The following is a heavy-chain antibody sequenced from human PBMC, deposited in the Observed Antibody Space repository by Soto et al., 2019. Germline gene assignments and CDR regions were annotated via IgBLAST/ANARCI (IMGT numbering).Heavy chain of an antibody. CDR1: GGSISSSSYY. CDR3: ARYSGSDLRGLDSWFDP. J-gene: IGHJ5*02. CDR2: SYYSGST. V-gene: IGHV4-39*01. Sequence: QLQLQESGPGLVKPSETLSLTCTVSGGSISSSSYYWGWIRQPPGKGLERTGSSYYSGSTYDNPASKSRINICVDTSKNQFSLKLSSVPAADTAVYYCARYSGSDLRGLDSWFDPWGQGTLVTVSS. D-gene: IGHD1-26*01.